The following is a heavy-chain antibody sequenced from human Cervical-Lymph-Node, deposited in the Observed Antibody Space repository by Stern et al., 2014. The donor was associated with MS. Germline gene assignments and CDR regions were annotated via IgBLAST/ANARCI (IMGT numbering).Heavy chain of an antibody. J-gene: IGHJ6*02. V-gene: IGHV3-30*04. Sequence: QVQLVQSGGGVVQPGRSLRLSCTGSGFTFSMYVIHWVRQAPGKGLEWVAVISSDGSNRYYADSVQGRFTISRDNSKNTVFLQMNSLRADDTAMFYCAREQLGLFAYYGLDIWGQGTTVTVSS. CDR2: ISSDGSNR. D-gene: IGHD6-6*01. CDR3: AREQLGLFAYYGLDI. CDR1: GFTFSMYV.